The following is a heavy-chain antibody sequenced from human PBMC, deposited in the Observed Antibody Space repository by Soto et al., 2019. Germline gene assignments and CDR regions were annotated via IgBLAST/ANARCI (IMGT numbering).Heavy chain of an antibody. CDR1: GFPFSTYA. V-gene: IGHV3-23*01. Sequence: GGSLRLSCTASGFPFSTYAMSWVRQGPGKGLEWVSSISGSGESTYYVDSVKGRFTISRDNSKNTLHLHMNSLRAEDTAVYYCVKGGDSSGYYYVYYFNYWGQGTPVTVSS. CDR3: VKGGDSSGYYYVYYFNY. J-gene: IGHJ4*02. CDR2: ISGSGEST. D-gene: IGHD3-22*01.